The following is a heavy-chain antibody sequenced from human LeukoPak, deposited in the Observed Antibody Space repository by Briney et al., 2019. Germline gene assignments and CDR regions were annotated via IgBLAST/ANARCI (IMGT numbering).Heavy chain of an antibody. V-gene: IGHV3-7*01. Sequence: GGSLRLSCAASGLTFSNYWMTWVRQSPGKGLEWVANINQDGSDKYYVDAVKGRFTISRDNAKNSLYLQMNSLRAEDTAVYYCARDSRYFDLWGRGTLVTVSS. CDR1: GLTFSNYW. J-gene: IGHJ2*01. CDR2: INQDGSDK. CDR3: ARDSRYFDL.